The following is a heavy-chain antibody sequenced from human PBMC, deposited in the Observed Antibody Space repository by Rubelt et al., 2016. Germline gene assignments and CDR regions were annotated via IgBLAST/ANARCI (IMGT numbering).Heavy chain of an antibody. J-gene: IGHJ4*01. V-gene: IGHV3-49*04. CDR2: IRSRTYGATT. CDR1: GFAFGDYA. D-gene: IGHD5-12*01. Sequence: EVRLVESGGGLVQPGGSLRLSCAASGFAFGDYAMNWVRQAPGKGLEWVGFIRSRTYGATTEYAASVKGRFTISRDDSKSIAYLQMNSLRTEDQAVYYCTRVWGYNGYDDWGHGTLVTISS. CDR3: TRVWGYNGYDD.